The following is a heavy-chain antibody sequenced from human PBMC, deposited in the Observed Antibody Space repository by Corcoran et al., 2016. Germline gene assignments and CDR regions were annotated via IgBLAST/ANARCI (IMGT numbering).Heavy chain of an antibody. V-gene: IGHV3-21*01. D-gene: IGHD3-22*01. CDR3: ARLYYYDSSGYSTGNY. CDR1: GFTFSSYS. Sequence: EVQLVESGGGLVKPGGSLRLSCAASGFTFSSYSMNWVRQAPGKGLEWVSSISSSSSYIYYADSVKGRFTISRDNAKNSLYLQMNSLRAEDTAVYYGARLYYYDSSGYSTGNYWGQGTLVTVSS. J-gene: IGHJ4*02. CDR2: ISSSSSYI.